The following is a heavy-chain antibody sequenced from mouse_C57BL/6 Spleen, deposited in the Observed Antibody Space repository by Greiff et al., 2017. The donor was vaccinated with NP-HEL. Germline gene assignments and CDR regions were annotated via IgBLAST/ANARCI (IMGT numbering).Heavy chain of an antibody. CDR2: INSNYGTP. D-gene: IGHD1-1*01. CDR1: GYSFTDYN. Sequence: VQLQQSGPELVKPGASVKISCKASGYSFTDYNMNWVKQSNGKSLEWIGVINSNYGTPSYNQKFKGKATLTVDQSSSTAYMQLNSLTSEDSAVYYCARSIYGSSSYWYFDVWGTGTTVTVSS. CDR3: ARSIYGSSSYWYFDV. V-gene: IGHV1-39*01. J-gene: IGHJ1*03.